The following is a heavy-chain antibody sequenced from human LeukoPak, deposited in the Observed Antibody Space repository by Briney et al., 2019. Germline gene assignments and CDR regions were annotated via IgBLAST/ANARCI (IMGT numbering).Heavy chain of an antibody. Sequence: GASLQISCKGSGYSFTSYWIGCVRQMPGKGLEWMGIIYPGDSDTRYSPSFQGQVTISADKSISTAYLQWSSLKASDTAMYYCARVPFVSYSSSWYYFDYWGQGTLVTVSS. CDR3: ARVPFVSYSSSWYYFDY. V-gene: IGHV5-51*01. J-gene: IGHJ4*02. CDR2: IYPGDSDT. D-gene: IGHD6-13*01. CDR1: GYSFTSYW.